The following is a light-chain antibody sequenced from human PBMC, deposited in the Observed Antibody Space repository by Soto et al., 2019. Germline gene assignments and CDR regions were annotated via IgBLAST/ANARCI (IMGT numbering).Light chain of an antibody. CDR1: QSITTY. CDR2: AAS. Sequence: DIQMTQSPSSLSASVGDRVTVTCRASQSITTYLNWYQQKPGKAPKLLIYAASSLQSGVPSRFSGSGSGTDFTLTITSLQPEDFPTYICQQSYGTPWTFGRGTKVEIK. V-gene: IGKV1-39*01. CDR3: QQSYGTPWT. J-gene: IGKJ1*01.